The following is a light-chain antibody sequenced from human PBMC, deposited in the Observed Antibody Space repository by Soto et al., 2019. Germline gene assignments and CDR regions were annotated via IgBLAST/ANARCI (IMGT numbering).Light chain of an antibody. Sequence: QAVLTQPPSVSVAPGQTVTISCSGSTSNIGNNYFSWYQHLPGTAPRLLIFENNKRRSGIPDRFSGSKSGTSATLAITGLQIGDEADYYCGTWDIRLNINWVFGGGTKLTVL. CDR3: GTWDIRLNINWV. CDR2: ENN. V-gene: IGLV1-51*02. CDR1: TSNIGNNY. J-gene: IGLJ3*02.